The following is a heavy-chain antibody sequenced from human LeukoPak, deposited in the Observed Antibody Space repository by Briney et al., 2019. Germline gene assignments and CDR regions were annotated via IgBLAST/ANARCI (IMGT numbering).Heavy chain of an antibody. Sequence: PSETLSLTCTVSGGSISSYYWSSIRQPPGKGLEWIGYIYYSGSTNYNPSLKRRANMSVDTPKNEFSLKLSSVTAADTAVYYCASSTYYYDSSGYPARGYYYYYMDVWGKGTTVTVSS. D-gene: IGHD3-22*01. CDR1: GGSISSYY. CDR2: IYYSGST. J-gene: IGHJ6*03. V-gene: IGHV4-59*01. CDR3: ASSTYYYDSSGYPARGYYYYYMDV.